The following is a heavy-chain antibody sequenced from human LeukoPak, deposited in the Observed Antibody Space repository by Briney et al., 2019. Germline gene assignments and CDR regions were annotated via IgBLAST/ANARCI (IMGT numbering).Heavy chain of an antibody. Sequence: PSETLSLTCTVSGGSISSGDYYWSWIRQPPGKGLEWIGYIYYSGSTYYNPSLKGRVTISVDTSKNQFSLKLSSVTAADTAVYYCARDSAGYYDSSGPIDYWGQGTLVAVSS. V-gene: IGHV4-30-4*01. D-gene: IGHD3-22*01. CDR2: IYYSGST. CDR3: ARDSAGYYDSSGPIDY. CDR1: GGSISSGDYY. J-gene: IGHJ4*02.